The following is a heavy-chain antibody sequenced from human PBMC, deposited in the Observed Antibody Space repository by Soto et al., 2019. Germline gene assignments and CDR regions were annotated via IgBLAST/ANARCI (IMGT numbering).Heavy chain of an antibody. Sequence: SVKVSCKASGGTFSSYAISWVRQAPGQGLEWMGGIIPIFGTANYAQKFQGRVTITADESTSTAYMELSSLRSEDTAVYYCARSPPLNHIAALSYYYYYGMDVWGQGTTVTVSS. D-gene: IGHD6-6*01. CDR2: IIPIFGTA. CDR1: GGTFSSYA. CDR3: ARSPPLNHIAALSYYYYYGMDV. V-gene: IGHV1-69*13. J-gene: IGHJ6*02.